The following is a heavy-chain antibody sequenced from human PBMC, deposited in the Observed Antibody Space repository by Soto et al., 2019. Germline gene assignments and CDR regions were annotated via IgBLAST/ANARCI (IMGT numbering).Heavy chain of an antibody. J-gene: IGHJ4*02. V-gene: IGHV2-5*01. CDR2: IYWNDDK. CDR3: AHRQEADYGDYGSDY. Sequence: QITLKESGPTLVKPTQTLTLTCTFSGFSLSTSGVGVAWIRQPPGKALEWLALIYWNDDKSYSPSLKSRLPITKDTTKNQVVLTMTNMDPVDTATYYCAHRQEADYGDYGSDYWGQGTLVTVSS. CDR1: GFSLSTSGVG. D-gene: IGHD4-17*01.